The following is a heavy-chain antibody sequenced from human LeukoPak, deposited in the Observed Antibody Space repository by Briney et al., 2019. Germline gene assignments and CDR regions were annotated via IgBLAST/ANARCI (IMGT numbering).Heavy chain of an antibody. V-gene: IGHV3-66*01. CDR2: FYSSGST. J-gene: IGHJ4*02. CDR3: ARVLRHYYGSGSYDY. Sequence: GGSLRLSCAASGFTVSSNYMSWVRQAPGKGLEWVSVFYSSGSTDYADSVKGRFTVSGDNSKNTVYLQMNSLRAEDTAVYYCARVLRHYYGSGSYDYWGQGTLVTVSS. D-gene: IGHD3-10*01. CDR1: GFTVSSNY.